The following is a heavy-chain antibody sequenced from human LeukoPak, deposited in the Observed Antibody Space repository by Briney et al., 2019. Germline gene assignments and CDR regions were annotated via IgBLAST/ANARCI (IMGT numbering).Heavy chain of an antibody. CDR1: GFTFSSYA. D-gene: IGHD3-10*01. CDR3: AKVPYSDYGSGRPPFMDV. V-gene: IGHV3-23*01. Sequence: GGSLRLSCAASGFTFSSYAMSWVRQAPGQGLEWVATISYSGDYTYYADSVKGRFAISRDNSKNTLYLQMNSLRVEDAAIYYCAKVPYSDYGSGRPPFMDVWGQGTTVAVSS. CDR2: ISYSGDYT. J-gene: IGHJ6*02.